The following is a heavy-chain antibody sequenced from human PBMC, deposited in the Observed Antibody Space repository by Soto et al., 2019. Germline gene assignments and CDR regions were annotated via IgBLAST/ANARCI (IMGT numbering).Heavy chain of an antibody. CDR3: ARRVTMVRANWFDP. Sequence: SETLSLTCTVSGGSISSSSYYWGWIRQPPGKGLEWIGSIYYSGSTYYNPSLKSRVTISVDTSKNQFSLKLSSVTAADTAVYYCARRVTMVRANWFDPWGQGTLVTVSS. CDR1: GGSISSSSYY. D-gene: IGHD3-10*01. J-gene: IGHJ5*02. V-gene: IGHV4-39*01. CDR2: IYYSGST.